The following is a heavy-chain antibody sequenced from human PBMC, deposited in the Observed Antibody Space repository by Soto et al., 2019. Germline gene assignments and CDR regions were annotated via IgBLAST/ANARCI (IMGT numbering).Heavy chain of an antibody. D-gene: IGHD6-19*01. CDR1: GVSISSYY. CDR3: ARDRIAVAGNKRMENYYYYYGMDV. Sequence: PSETLSLTCTVSGVSISSYYWNWIRQPPGKGLEWIGYIYYSGSTNYNPSLKSRVTISVDTSKNQFSLKLSSVTAADTAVYYCARDRIAVAGNKRMENYYYYYGMDVWGQGTTVTVSS. V-gene: IGHV4-59*01. CDR2: IYYSGST. J-gene: IGHJ6*02.